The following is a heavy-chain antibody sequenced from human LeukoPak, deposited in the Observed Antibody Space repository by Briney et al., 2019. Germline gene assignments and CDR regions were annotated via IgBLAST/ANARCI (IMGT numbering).Heavy chain of an antibody. CDR1: GGTFSSYA. V-gene: IGHV1-69*05. CDR2: INHIFGTA. Sequence: ASVKVSCKASGGTFSSYAISWVRQAPGQGLEWMGGINHIFGTANYAQTFQGRVTITTDESTSTAYMELSSLRSEDTAVDYCAGSSSVSWFDPWGEGTLVTVSS. J-gene: IGHJ5*02. CDR3: AGSSSVSWFDP.